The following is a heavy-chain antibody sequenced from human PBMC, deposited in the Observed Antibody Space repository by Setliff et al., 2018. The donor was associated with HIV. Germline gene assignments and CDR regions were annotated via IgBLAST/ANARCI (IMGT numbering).Heavy chain of an antibody. CDR1: GGTFSSYA. V-gene: IGHV1-69*05. Sequence: SVKVSCKASGGTFSSYAISWVRQAPGQGLEWMGGIIPIFGTANYAQKFQGRVTMTRSTSINTAYMELSSLRSQDTAVYYCARGKNIVVVPAAPNWFDPWGQGALVTVSS. CDR3: ARGKNIVVVPAAPNWFDP. D-gene: IGHD2-2*01. CDR2: IIPIFGTA. J-gene: IGHJ5*02.